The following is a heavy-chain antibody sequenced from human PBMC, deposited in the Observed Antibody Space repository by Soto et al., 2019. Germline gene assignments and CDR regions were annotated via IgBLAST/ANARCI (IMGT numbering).Heavy chain of an antibody. D-gene: IGHD3-10*01. CDR3: ARDLETSDMSDILYHFGMDV. J-gene: IGHJ6*02. CDR2: IWYDGNKK. Sequence: QVQLVESGGGVVQPGRSLRLSCVASGFRFSSYGMHWVRQAPGQGLEWVAGIWYDGNKKDYAQSVKGRFTITRDNSKNTLYLQMTNVRAEDMAVYYCARDLETSDMSDILYHFGMDVGGQGSSVTGSS. CDR1: GFRFSSYG. V-gene: IGHV3-33*01.